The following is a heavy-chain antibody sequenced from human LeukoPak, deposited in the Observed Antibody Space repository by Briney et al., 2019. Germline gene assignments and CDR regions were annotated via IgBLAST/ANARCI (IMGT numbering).Heavy chain of an antibody. Sequence: PGGSLRLSCATSGFTFSHYGRSWIRRAPGKGLEWVAEIRCEGTNKYYGDPVKSRFTISRDNFQRTVYLQIDSLRAEDTALYYCAKDAQRGFDYSNSLDKWGEGALVTVSS. J-gene: IGHJ4*02. CDR1: GFTFSHYG. CDR2: IRCEGTNK. D-gene: IGHD4-11*01. V-gene: IGHV3-33*06. CDR3: AKDAQRGFDYSNSLDK.